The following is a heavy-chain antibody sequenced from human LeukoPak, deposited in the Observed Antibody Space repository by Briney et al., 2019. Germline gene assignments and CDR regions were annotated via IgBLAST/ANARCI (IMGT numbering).Heavy chain of an antibody. CDR3: ASVPESGYCSSTSCYEGSEYFQH. CDR1: GGSISSYY. CDR2: IYYSGST. Sequence: PSETLSLTCTVSGGSISSYYWSWIRQPPGKGLEWIGYIYYSGSTNYNPSLKSPVTISVDTSKNQFSLKLSSVTAADTAVYYCASVPESGYCSSTSCYEGSEYFQHWGQGTLVTVSS. V-gene: IGHV4-59*01. J-gene: IGHJ1*01. D-gene: IGHD2-2*01.